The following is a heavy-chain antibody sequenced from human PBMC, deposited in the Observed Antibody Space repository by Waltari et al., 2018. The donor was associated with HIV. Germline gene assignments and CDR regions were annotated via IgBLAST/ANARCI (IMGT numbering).Heavy chain of an antibody. D-gene: IGHD3-22*01. CDR2: IIPIFVTA. V-gene: IGHV1-69*01. CDR3: ARGDSSGYYFHD. J-gene: IGHJ1*01. Sequence: QVQLVQSGAEVKKPGSSVKVSCKASGGTFSSYAISWVRQAPGQGLEWMGGIIPIFVTANYAQEFQGRVTITADESTSTGYVELGSLRSEDTAVYYCARGDSSGYYFHDWGQGTLVTVSS. CDR1: GGTFSSYA.